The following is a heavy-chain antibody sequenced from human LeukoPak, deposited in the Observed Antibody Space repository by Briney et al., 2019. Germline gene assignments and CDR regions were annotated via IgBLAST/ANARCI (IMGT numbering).Heavy chain of an antibody. Sequence: GGSLRLSCAASGFTFSSYAMHWVRQAPGKGLEWVAVISYDGSNKYYADSVMGRFTISRDNSKNTLYLQMNSLRAEDTAVYYCAKAYGGYESHYYYYGMDVWGQGTTVTVSS. CDR1: GFTFSSYA. J-gene: IGHJ6*02. CDR2: ISYDGSNK. V-gene: IGHV3-30-3*02. CDR3: AKAYGGYESHYYYYGMDV. D-gene: IGHD5-12*01.